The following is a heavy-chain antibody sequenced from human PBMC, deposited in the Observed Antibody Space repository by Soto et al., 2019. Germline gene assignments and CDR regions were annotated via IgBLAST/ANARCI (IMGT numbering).Heavy chain of an antibody. D-gene: IGHD6-19*01. CDR1: GYTFTDCY. CDR3: ARVQTYSSSWYHFDY. J-gene: IGHJ4*02. CDR2: INPSGGNT. V-gene: IGHV1-46*01. Sequence: ASVRVTCKASGYTFTDCYMRWVRQAPGQGLEWMGIINPSGGNTKYAQKFQGRVTMTRDTSTSTVYMELSSLRSEDTAVYYCARVQTYSSSWYHFDYWGQGTLVTRLL.